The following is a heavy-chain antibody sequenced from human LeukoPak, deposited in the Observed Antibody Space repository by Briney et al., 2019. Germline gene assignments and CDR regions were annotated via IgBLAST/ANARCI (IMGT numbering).Heavy chain of an antibody. CDR2: INPNSGGT. CDR3: ARARLLDFYYYYMDV. J-gene: IGHJ6*03. CDR1: GYTFTGYY. D-gene: IGHD3-3*01. V-gene: IGHV1-2*02. Sequence: ASVKVSCKASGYTFTGYYMHWVRQAPGQGLEWMGWINPNSGGTNYAQKFQGRVTMTTDTSTSTAYMELRSLRSDDTALYYCARARLLDFYYYYMDVWGKGTTVTVSS.